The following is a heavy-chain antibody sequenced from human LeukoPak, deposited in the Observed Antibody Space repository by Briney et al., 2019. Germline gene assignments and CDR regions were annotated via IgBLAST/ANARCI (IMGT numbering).Heavy chain of an antibody. D-gene: IGHD3-9*01. J-gene: IGHJ3*02. CDR1: GGSISSYC. V-gene: IGHV4-59*01. CDR3: ARVPHYDILTGYYWNAFDI. Sequence: SETLSLTCTVSGGSISSYCWSWIRQPPGKGLEWIGYIYYSGSTNYNPSLKSRVTISVDTSKNQFSLKLSSVTAADTAVYYCARVPHYDILTGYYWNAFDIWGQGTMVTVSS. CDR2: IYYSGST.